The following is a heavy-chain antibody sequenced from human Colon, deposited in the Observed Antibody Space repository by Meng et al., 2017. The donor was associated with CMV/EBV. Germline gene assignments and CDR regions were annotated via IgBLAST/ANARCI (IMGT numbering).Heavy chain of an antibody. V-gene: IGHV4-59*01. Sequence: SQTLSLTCTVSGASISAYSWGWIRQTPGKGLEWIGYVHNSGETKYSPSFESRITVSVDPSKRQVSLYMRSVTAADTAVYLCARSGTYCSNTACYASDSWGPGTLVTVSS. CDR2: VHNSGET. D-gene: IGHD2-2*01. J-gene: IGHJ4*02. CDR3: ARSGTYCSNTACYASDS. CDR1: GASISAYS.